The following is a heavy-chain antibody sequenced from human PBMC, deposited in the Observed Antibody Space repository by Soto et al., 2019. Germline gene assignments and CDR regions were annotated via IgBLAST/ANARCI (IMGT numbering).Heavy chain of an antibody. Sequence: GASVKVSCKASGYTFTSYGISWVRQAPGQGLEWMGWISAYNGNTNYAQKLQGRVTMTTDTSTSTAYMELRSLRSDDTAVYYCARVPCSGGSCYLFDYWGRGTLVTVSS. J-gene: IGHJ4*02. CDR2: ISAYNGNT. CDR1: GYTFTSYG. CDR3: ARVPCSGGSCYLFDY. D-gene: IGHD2-15*01. V-gene: IGHV1-18*01.